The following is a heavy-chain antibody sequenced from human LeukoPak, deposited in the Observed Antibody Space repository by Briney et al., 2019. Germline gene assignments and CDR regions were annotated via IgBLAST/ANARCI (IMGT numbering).Heavy chain of an antibody. CDR3: ARNTEGVRGHP. CDR2: ISSSSSTI. V-gene: IGHV3-48*04. CDR1: GFTFSSYS. Sequence: PGGSLRLSCAASGFTFSSYSMNWVRQAPGKGLEWVSYISSSSSTIYYADSVKGRFTISRDNAKNSLYLQMNSLRAEDTAVYYCARNTEGVRGHPWGQGTLVTVSS. D-gene: IGHD3-10*01. J-gene: IGHJ5*02.